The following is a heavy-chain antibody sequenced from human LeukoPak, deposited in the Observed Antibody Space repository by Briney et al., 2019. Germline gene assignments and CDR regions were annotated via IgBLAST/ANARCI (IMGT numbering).Heavy chain of an antibody. D-gene: IGHD1-26*01. CDR3: AWPTKGSDAFDI. CDR2: INHSGST. CDR1: GGSFSGYY. V-gene: IGHV4-34*01. Sequence: SETLSLTCAVYGGSFSGYYWSWIRQPPGKGLEWIGEINHSGSTNYNPSLKSRVTISVDTSTNQISLKMTSVTAADTAVYYCAWPTKGSDAFDIWGPGTMVTVSS. J-gene: IGHJ3*02.